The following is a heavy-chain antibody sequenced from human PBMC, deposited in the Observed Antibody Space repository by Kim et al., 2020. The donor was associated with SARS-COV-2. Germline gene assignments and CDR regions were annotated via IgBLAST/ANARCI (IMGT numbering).Heavy chain of an antibody. J-gene: IGHJ6*02. CDR1: GFTFSSYS. CDR3: ARIPNYIAAAGYYYYYGMDV. CDR2: ISSSSSYI. Sequence: GGSLRLSCAASGFTFSSYSMNWVRQAPGKGLEWVSSISSSSSYIYYADSVKGRFTISRDNAKNSLYLQMNSLRAEDTAVYYCARIPNYIAAAGYYYYYGMDVWGQGTTVTVSS. D-gene: IGHD6-13*01. V-gene: IGHV3-21*01.